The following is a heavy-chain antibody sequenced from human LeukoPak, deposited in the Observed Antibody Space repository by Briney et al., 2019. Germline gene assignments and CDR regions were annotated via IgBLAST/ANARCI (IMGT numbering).Heavy chain of an antibody. V-gene: IGHV3-30*02. CDR1: GFNLGSYW. J-gene: IGHJ4*02. Sequence: GGSLRLSCAASGFNLGSYWMSWVRQAPGKGLEWVALIRHDGNDKYYAETVKGRFTISRDNSKNTLYLQMDSLRAEDTAVYYSAKSGPPRWGIWFGEYWGQGTLVAVSS. CDR3: AKSGPPRWGIWFGEY. CDR2: IRHDGNDK. D-gene: IGHD3-10*01.